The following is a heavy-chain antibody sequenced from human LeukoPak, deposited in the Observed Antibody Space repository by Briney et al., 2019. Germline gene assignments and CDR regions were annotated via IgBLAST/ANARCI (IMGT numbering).Heavy chain of an antibody. J-gene: IGHJ4*02. Sequence: ASVKVSCKASGYTFTSYGISWVRQAPGQGLEWMGWISAYNGNTNYAQKLQGRVTMTTDTSTSTAYMELRSLRSDDTAVYYCARDRRGYSGKPNYYFDYWGQGTLVTVSS. CDR2: ISAYNGNT. V-gene: IGHV1-18*01. CDR3: ARDRRGYSGKPNYYFDY. D-gene: IGHD5-12*01. CDR1: GYTFTSYG.